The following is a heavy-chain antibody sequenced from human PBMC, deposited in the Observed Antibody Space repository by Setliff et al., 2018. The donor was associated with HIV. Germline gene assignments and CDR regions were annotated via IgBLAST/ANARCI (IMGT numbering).Heavy chain of an antibody. CDR2: INHSVST. CDR1: GGSFSGYY. D-gene: IGHD6-19*01. CDR3: ARGYSSGWYGVSDY. J-gene: IGHJ4*02. Sequence: SETLSLTCAVYGGSFSGYYWSWIRQPPGKGLEWIGEINHSVSTNYNPSLKSRVTISVDTSKNQFSLKLSSVTAADTAVYYCARGYSSGWYGVSDYWGQGTLVTVSS. V-gene: IGHV4-34*01.